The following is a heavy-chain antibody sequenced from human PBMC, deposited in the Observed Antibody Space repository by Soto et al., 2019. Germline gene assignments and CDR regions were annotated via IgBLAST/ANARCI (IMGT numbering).Heavy chain of an antibody. J-gene: IGHJ6*02. D-gene: IGHD2-2*01. Sequence: SSETLSPTRAVFGGFLRGYYCGWVRPPPREGLEWIGEINHSGSTNYNPSLKSRVTISVDTSKNQFSLKLSSVTAADTAVYYCARLDLTEYQLLGNGMDVWGQGTTVTVSS. CDR1: GGFLRGYY. CDR2: INHSGST. CDR3: ARLDLTEYQLLGNGMDV. V-gene: IGHV4-34*01.